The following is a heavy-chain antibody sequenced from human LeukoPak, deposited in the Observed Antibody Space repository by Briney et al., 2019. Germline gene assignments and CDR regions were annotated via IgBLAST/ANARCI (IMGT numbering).Heavy chain of an antibody. J-gene: IGHJ4*02. V-gene: IGHV3-9*03. CDR3: AKDPYDILTGSFDY. Sequence: GRSLRLSCAASGFTFDDYAMHWVRQAPGKGLEWVSGISWNSGSIGYADSVKGRCTISRDNAKNSLYLQMNSLRAEDMALYYCAKDPYDILTGSFDYWGQGTLVTVSS. D-gene: IGHD3-9*01. CDR1: GFTFDDYA. CDR2: ISWNSGSI.